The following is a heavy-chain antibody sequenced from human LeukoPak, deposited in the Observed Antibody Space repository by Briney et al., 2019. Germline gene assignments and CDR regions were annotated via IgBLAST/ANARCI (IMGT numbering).Heavy chain of an antibody. D-gene: IGHD1-26*01. J-gene: IGHJ1*01. CDR1: AGSINRFY. Sequence: SETLSLTCTVSAGSINRFYWNWIRQSPGKGLEWIGYIHHSGSTKYNPSLQSRVTMSMDTSKNQVSLKLTSVTAADSAVYYCATNTGSYFAWFGWWGQGTLVTVSS. V-gene: IGHV4-59*03. CDR3: ATNTGSYFAWFGW. CDR2: IHHSGST.